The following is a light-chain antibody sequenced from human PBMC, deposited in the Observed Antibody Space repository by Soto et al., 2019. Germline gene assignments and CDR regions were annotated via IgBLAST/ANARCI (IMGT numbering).Light chain of an antibody. Sequence: AIRMTQSPSSLSASTGDRVTITCRASQGISSYLAWYQQKPGKAPKLLIYAASTLQSGVPSRFSGSGSGTDFTLTISCLQSEDFATYYCQQYYSYPRTFGQGPKVEIK. V-gene: IGKV1-8*01. J-gene: IGKJ1*01. CDR2: AAS. CDR1: QGISSY. CDR3: QQYYSYPRT.